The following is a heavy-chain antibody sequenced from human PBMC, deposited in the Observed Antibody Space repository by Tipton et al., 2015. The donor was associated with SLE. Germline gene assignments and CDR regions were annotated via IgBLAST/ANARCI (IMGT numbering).Heavy chain of an antibody. J-gene: IGHJ4*02. V-gene: IGHV4-61*02. CDR2: IYTSGST. D-gene: IGHD1-20*01. CDR1: GGSISSGSYY. Sequence: TLSLTCTVSGGSISSGSYYWSWIRQPAGKGLEWIGRIYTSGSTNYNPPLKSRVTISVDTSKNQFSLKLSSVTAADTAVYYCARDLTGLGFDYWGQGTLVTVSS. CDR3: ARDLTGLGFDY.